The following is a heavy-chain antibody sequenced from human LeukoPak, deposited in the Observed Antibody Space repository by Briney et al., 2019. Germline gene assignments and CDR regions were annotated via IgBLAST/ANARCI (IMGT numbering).Heavy chain of an antibody. J-gene: IGHJ4*02. CDR1: GSSFSSYS. CDR3: AGTDSGSYSRWFDY. CDR2: ISSSSTIK. V-gene: IGHV3-48*01. Sequence: PGGSLRLSCAASGSSFSSYSMKWVRQAPGKGLEWVSYISSSSTIKYYADSVKGRFTVSRDNAKNSLYLQINSLRAEDTAVYYCAGTDSGSYSRWFDYWGQGTLVTVSS. D-gene: IGHD1-26*01.